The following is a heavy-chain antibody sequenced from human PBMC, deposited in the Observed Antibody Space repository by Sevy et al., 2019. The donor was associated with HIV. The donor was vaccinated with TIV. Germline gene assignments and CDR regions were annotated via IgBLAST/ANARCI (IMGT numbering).Heavy chain of an antibody. Sequence: GGSLRLSCAASGFTVSSNYVSWVRQAPGKGLEWVSVIYSGGSTYYADSVKGRFTISRDNSKNTLYLQMNSLRAEDTAVYYCARVVTVSRGFDIWGQGTMVTVSS. J-gene: IGHJ3*02. D-gene: IGHD4-17*01. CDR1: GFTVSSNY. V-gene: IGHV3-53*01. CDR2: IYSGGST. CDR3: ARVVTVSRGFDI.